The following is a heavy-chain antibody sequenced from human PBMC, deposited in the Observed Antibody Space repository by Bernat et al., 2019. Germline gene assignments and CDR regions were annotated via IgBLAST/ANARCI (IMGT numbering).Heavy chain of an antibody. D-gene: IGHD2-2*01. J-gene: IGHJ4*02. CDR3: ARHGGGDIVVVPAADTFDY. V-gene: IGHV5-10-1*03. Sequence: EVQLVQSGAEVKKPGESLRISCKGSGYSFTSYWISWVRQMPGKGLEWMGRIDSSDSYTNYSPSFQGHVTISADKSISTAYLQWSSLKASDTAMYYCARHGGGDIVVVPAADTFDYWGQGTLVTVSS. CDR2: IDSSDSYT. CDR1: GYSFTSYW.